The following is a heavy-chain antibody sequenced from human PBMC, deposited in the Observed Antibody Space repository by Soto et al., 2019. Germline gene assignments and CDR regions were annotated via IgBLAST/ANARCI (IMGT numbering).Heavy chain of an antibody. CDR3: ARDLPFTIFGVVTITKNYYYYGMDV. CDR2: ISAYNGNT. Sequence: GASVKVSCKASGYTFTSYGISWVRQAPGQGLEWMGWISAYNGNTNYAQKLQGRVTMTTDTSTSTAYMELRSLRSDDTAVYYCARDLPFTIFGVVTITKNYYYYGMDVWGQGTTVTVSS. J-gene: IGHJ6*02. V-gene: IGHV1-18*01. CDR1: GYTFTSYG. D-gene: IGHD3-3*01.